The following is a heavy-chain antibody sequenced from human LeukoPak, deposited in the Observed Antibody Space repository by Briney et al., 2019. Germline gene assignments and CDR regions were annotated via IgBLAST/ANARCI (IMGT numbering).Heavy chain of an antibody. Sequence: PGGALRLSCAACGFTFSSYWMHWVRQAPGEGLVWVSRIKTDGSSTSYADSVQGRFTISRDNGMNTLYLQMNSLRAEDTAVYYCARDPFGESTYWGRGILVTVSS. V-gene: IGHV3-74*01. CDR2: IKTDGSST. CDR3: ARDPFGESTY. J-gene: IGHJ4*02. CDR1: GFTFSSYW. D-gene: IGHD3-10*01.